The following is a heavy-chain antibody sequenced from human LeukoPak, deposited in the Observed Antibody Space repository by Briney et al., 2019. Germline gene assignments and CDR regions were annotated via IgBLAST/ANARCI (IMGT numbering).Heavy chain of an antibody. Sequence: GGSLRLSCAASGFTFSSYSMNWVRQAPGKGLEWVSSISSSSSYIYCADSVKGRFTISRDNAKNSLYLQMNSLRAEDTAVYYCARDTGYDYGDGGGVYWGQGTLVTVSS. CDR1: GFTFSSYS. J-gene: IGHJ4*02. CDR3: ARDTGYDYGDGGGVY. CDR2: ISSSSSYI. D-gene: IGHD4-17*01. V-gene: IGHV3-21*01.